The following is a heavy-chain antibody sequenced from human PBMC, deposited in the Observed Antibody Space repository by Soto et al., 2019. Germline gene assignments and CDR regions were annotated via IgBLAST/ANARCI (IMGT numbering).Heavy chain of an antibody. V-gene: IGHV3-23*01. CDR2: ISGSGDKT. CDR1: GFAFNDFA. Sequence: EVHLLESGGDLVLPGGSLRLSCAASGFAFNDFAMSWVRQAPGKGPEWLSTISGSGDKTVHSDSVKGRFDISRDNSNNKMFLQMNSLRAEDTAIDYCAKGASHAPFEKWGRGTLVTVSS. J-gene: IGHJ4*02. CDR3: AKGASHAPFEK.